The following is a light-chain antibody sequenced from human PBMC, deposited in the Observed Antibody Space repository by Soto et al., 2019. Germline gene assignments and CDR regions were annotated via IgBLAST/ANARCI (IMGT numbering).Light chain of an antibody. Sequence: DIQMTQSPSSLSVSVGDRVTITCRASQPISNFLAWYQQKPGKAPNVLISEASTLRSGVPSRFSGSGSLTEFTLTISSLQPDDFATYYCQQYFWYWSFGQGTKVDIK. CDR3: QQYFWYWS. V-gene: IGKV1-5*03. J-gene: IGKJ1*01. CDR1: QPISNF. CDR2: EAS.